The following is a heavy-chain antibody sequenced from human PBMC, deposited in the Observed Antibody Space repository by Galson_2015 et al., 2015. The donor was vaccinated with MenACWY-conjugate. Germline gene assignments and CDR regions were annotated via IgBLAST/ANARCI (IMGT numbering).Heavy chain of an antibody. J-gene: IGHJ3*02. CDR1: GASVDSSSYY. V-gene: IGHV4-39*01. CDR3: ARHPWHSYDTSGYPRAFDI. Sequence: ETLSLTCTVSGASVDSSSYYWGWTRQPPGKGLEWIGSIYYSGSTYNNPSLKSRVTISVDTSKNQFSLKLSSVTAADTAMYFCARHPWHSYDTSGYPRAFDIWGQGTMVIVSS. CDR2: IYYSGST. D-gene: IGHD3-22*01.